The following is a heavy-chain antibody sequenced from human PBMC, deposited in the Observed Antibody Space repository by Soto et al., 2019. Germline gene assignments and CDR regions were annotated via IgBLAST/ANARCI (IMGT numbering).Heavy chain of an antibody. CDR3: ARGRGYSYDYGMDV. CDR1: GFTFSSYA. D-gene: IGHD5-18*01. V-gene: IGHV3-30-3*01. J-gene: IGHJ6*02. CDR2: ISYDGSNK. Sequence: PGGSLRLSCAASGFTFSSYAMHWVRQAPGKGLEWVAVISYDGSNKYYADSVEGRFTISRDNSKNTLYLQMNSLRAEDTAVYYCARGRGYSYDYGMDVWGQGTTVTVSS.